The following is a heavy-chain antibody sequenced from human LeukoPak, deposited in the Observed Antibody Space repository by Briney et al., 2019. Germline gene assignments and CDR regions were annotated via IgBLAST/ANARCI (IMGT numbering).Heavy chain of an antibody. CDR1: GYTFTSYD. CDR3: ARARVYCSSTSCYRFPDYYYMDV. CDR2: MNPNSGNT. V-gene: IGHV1-8*01. D-gene: IGHD2-2*01. Sequence: VASVKVSCMASGYTFTSYDINWVRQATGQGLEWMGWMNPNSGNTGYAQKFQGRVTMTRNTSISTAYMELSSLRSEDTAVYYCARARVYCSSTSCYRFPDYYYMDVWGKGTTVTVSS. J-gene: IGHJ6*03.